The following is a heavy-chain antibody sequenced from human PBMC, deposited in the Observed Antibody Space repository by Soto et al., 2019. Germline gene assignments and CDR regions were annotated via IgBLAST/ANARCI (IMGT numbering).Heavy chain of an antibody. CDR2: IYYSGST. CDR3: ARLGEYYQSLDP. D-gene: IGHD2-2*01. J-gene: IGHJ5*02. CDR1: GGSISSYY. Sequence: ETLSLTCTVSGGSISSYYWSWIRQPPGKGLEWIGYIYYSGSTNYNPSLKSRVTISVDTSKNQFSLRLSSVTASDTAVYYCARLGEYYQSLDPWGQGTLVTVSS. V-gene: IGHV4-59*08.